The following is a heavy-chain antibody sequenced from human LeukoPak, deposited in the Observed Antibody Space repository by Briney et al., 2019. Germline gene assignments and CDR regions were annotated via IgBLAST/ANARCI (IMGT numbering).Heavy chain of an antibody. V-gene: IGHV3-74*01. J-gene: IGHJ3*02. D-gene: IGHD4-17*01. CDR3: ARESYGDYYDAFDI. CDR2: INSDGSHT. CDR1: GFTFSSYW. Sequence: PGGSLRLPCAVSGFTFSSYWMHWVRQAPGKGLVWVSRINSDGSHTSYADSVKGRFTISRDNAKNTLYLQMNSLRAEDTAVYYCARESYGDYYDAFDIWGQGTMVTVSS.